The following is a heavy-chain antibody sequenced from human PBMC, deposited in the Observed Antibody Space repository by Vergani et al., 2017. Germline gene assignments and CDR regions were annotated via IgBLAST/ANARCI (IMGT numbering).Heavy chain of an antibody. CDR3: AIIVGASRDY. CDR1: GYSFTNYW. V-gene: IGHV5-10-1*03. CDR2: IDPSDSYT. D-gene: IGHD1-26*01. J-gene: IGHJ4*02. Sequence: EVPLVQSGAEVKKPGESLRISCKVSGYSFTNYWISWVRQMPGKGLEWMGRIDPSDSYTNYSPSFQGHVSISADKSISTAYLQWSSLKASDTALYYCAIIVGASRDYWGQGTLVTVSS.